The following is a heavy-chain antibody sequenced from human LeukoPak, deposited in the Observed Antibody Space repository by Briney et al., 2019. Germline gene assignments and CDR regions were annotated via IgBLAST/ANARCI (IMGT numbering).Heavy chain of an antibody. CDR3: ARGGVAAAGDLDY. CDR2: IYYSGST. D-gene: IGHD6-13*01. CDR1: GGSISSYY. Sequence: SETLSLTCTVSGGSISSYYWSWIRQPPGKGLEWIGYIYYSGSTNYNPSLKSRVTISVYTSKNQFSLKLSSVTAADTAVYYCARGGVAAAGDLDYWGQGTLVTVSS. J-gene: IGHJ4*02. V-gene: IGHV4-59*01.